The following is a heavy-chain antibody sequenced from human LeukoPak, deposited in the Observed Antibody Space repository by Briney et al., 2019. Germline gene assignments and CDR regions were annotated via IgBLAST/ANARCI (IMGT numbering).Heavy chain of an antibody. CDR1: GGSISSYY. CDR2: IYYSGST. D-gene: IGHD3-16*01. CDR3: ARLKRYLMINRYYFDY. J-gene: IGHJ4*02. Sequence: SETLSLTCTVSGGSISSYYWSWIRQPPGKGLEWIGYIGYIYYSGSTNYNPSLKSRVTISVDTSKNQFSLKLSSVTAADTAVYYCARLKRYLMINRYYFDYWGQGTLVTVSS. V-gene: IGHV4-59*08.